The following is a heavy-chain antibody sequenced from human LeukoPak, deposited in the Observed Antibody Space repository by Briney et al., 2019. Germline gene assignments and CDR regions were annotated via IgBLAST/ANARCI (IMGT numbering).Heavy chain of an antibody. CDR2: IIPILGIA. J-gene: IGHJ4*02. V-gene: IGHV1-69*02. CDR3: ARPNYYDSSGNDY. D-gene: IGHD3-22*01. Sequence: ASVKVSCKASGGTFSSYTISWVRQAPGQGLEWMGRIIPILGIANYAQKFQDRVTITADKSTSTAYMELSSLRSEDTAVYYCARPNYYDSSGNDYWGQGTLVTVSS. CDR1: GGTFSSYT.